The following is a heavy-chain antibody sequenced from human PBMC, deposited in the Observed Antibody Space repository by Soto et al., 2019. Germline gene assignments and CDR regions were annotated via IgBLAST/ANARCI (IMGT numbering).Heavy chain of an antibody. D-gene: IGHD4-17*01. Sequence: QVQLQQWGAGLLKPSETLSLTCAVYGGSFSGYYWSWIRQPPGKGLEWIGEINHSGSTNYNPSLKSRVTISVDTSKNQFSLKLSSVTAADTAVYYCASQHDYGDYGRLYFDYWGQGTLVTVSS. V-gene: IGHV4-34*01. J-gene: IGHJ4*02. CDR3: ASQHDYGDYGRLYFDY. CDR2: INHSGST. CDR1: GGSFSGYY.